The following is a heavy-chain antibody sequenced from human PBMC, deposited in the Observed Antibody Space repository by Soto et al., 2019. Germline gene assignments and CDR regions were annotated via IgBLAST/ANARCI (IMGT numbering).Heavy chain of an antibody. J-gene: IGHJ5*02. CDR2: IYSGGST. Sequence: PGGCPRLSCAASGVTVRSNDMSWVRQAPGKGLEWVSVIYSGGSTYYADSVKGRFTISRDNSKNTLYLQMNSLRAEDTAVYYCARELLWFGELFGWFDPWGQGTLVTVSS. CDR1: GVTVRSND. V-gene: IGHV3-66*01. CDR3: ARELLWFGELFGWFDP. D-gene: IGHD3-10*01.